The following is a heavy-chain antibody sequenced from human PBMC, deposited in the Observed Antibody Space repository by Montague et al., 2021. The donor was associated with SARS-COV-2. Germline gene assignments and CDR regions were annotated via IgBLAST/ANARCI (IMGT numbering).Heavy chain of an antibody. Sequence: SGTLSLTCTVSGGSISSSSYYWGWIRQPPGKGLEWIGSIYYSGSTYYNPSLKSRVTISVDTSKNQFSLKLSSVTAADTAVYYCARRSYDILTGYSIPNWFDPWGQGTLVTVSS. CDR3: ARRSYDILTGYSIPNWFDP. CDR2: IYYSGST. V-gene: IGHV4-39*01. CDR1: GGSISSSSYY. D-gene: IGHD3-9*01. J-gene: IGHJ5*02.